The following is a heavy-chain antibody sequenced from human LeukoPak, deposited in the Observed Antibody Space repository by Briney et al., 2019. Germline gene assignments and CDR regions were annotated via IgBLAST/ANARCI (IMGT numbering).Heavy chain of an antibody. CDR3: ATGKRSYPLDY. D-gene: IGHD1-26*01. CDR1: GFIFEDNG. CDR2: ISGSGGST. J-gene: IGHJ4*02. Sequence: GGSLRLSCAASGFIFEDNGMSWVRQAPGKGLEWVSAISGSGGSTYYADSVKGRFTISRDNPKNTLYLQMNSLRAEDTAVYYCATGKRSYPLDYWGQGTLVTVSS. V-gene: IGHV3-23*01.